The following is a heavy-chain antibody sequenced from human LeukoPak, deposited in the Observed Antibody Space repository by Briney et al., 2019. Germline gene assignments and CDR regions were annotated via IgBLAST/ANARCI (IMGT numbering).Heavy chain of an antibody. Sequence: ASVTVSCKASRYTFTSYDINWVREAAGQGLEWMGWMNLNTGPTGFAQKFQGRLTLTRDTSISTAYMELSSLRSEDTAVYYCARLSQTPDYYSNGGYYYLGYWGQGTPVTVSS. J-gene: IGHJ4*02. CDR3: ARLSQTPDYYSNGGYYYLGY. CDR2: MNLNTGPT. V-gene: IGHV1-8*01. D-gene: IGHD3-22*01. CDR1: RYTFTSYD.